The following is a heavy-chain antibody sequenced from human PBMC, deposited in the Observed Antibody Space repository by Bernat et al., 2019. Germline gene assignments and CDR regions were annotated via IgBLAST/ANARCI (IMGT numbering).Heavy chain of an antibody. Sequence: VQLVESGGGVVQPGRSLRLSCAASGFTFSSYGMHWVRQAPGKGLEWVAVISYDGSNKYYADSVKGRFTISRDNSKNTLYLQMNSLRAEDTAVYYCAKSPSHYYDSSGQYYYYGMDVWGQGTTVTVSS. J-gene: IGHJ6*02. CDR3: AKSPSHYYDSSGQYYYYGMDV. CDR2: ISYDGSNK. D-gene: IGHD3-22*01. CDR1: GFTFSSYG. V-gene: IGHV3-30*18.